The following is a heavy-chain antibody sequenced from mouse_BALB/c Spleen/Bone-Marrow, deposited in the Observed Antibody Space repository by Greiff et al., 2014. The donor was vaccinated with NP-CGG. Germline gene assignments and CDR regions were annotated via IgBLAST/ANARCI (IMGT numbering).Heavy chain of an antibody. CDR3: SSSYGNSCEYYFDY. CDR1: GYPFTSYW. CDR2: IYPSDSYT. J-gene: IGHJ2*01. V-gene: IGHV1-69*02. Sequence: QVQLQQPGAELVRPGASVKLPCKASGYPFTSYWINWVKQRPGQGLEWIGNIYPSDSYTNYNQKFKDKATLTVDKSSSTAYMQHSSPTSEDAAVDYCSSSYGNSCEYYFDYWGQGTTLTVSA. D-gene: IGHD1-1*01.